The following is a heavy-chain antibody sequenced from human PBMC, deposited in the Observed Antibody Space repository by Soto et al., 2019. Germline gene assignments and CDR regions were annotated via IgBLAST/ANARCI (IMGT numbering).Heavy chain of an antibody. J-gene: IGHJ4*02. Sequence: QVQLQESGPGLVKPSQTLSLTCTVSGGSISSGGYYWSWIRQHPGKGLEWIGYIYYSGSTYYNPSLKGPVTISVDTSKNQFSLKLSSLTAADTAVYYRARGGIAAAGPPDYWGQGTLVTVSS. D-gene: IGHD6-13*01. CDR1: GGSISSGGYY. V-gene: IGHV4-31*01. CDR3: ARGGIAAAGPPDY. CDR2: IYYSGST.